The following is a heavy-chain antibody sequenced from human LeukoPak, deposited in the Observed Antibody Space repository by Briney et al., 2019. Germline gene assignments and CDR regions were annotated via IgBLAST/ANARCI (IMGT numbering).Heavy chain of an antibody. J-gene: IGHJ6*03. CDR1: GFTFSSYE. CDR2: ISSSGSTI. V-gene: IGHV3-48*03. Sequence: GGSLRLSCAASGFTFSSYEMNWVRQAPGKGPEWVSYISSSGSTIYYADSVKGRFTISRDNAKNSLYLQMNSLRAEDTALYYCARLAGYSSSWYNYYMDVWGKGTTVTVSS. CDR3: ARLAGYSSSWYNYYMDV. D-gene: IGHD6-13*01.